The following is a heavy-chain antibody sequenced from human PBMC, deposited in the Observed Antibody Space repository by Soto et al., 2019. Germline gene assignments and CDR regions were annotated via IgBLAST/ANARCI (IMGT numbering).Heavy chain of an antibody. J-gene: IGHJ4*02. Sequence: EVQLMESGGGLVKPGGSLKLSCEASGFHFSSYTMNWVRQAPGKGLEWVSSISSSGDYIYYADSVKSRFTISRDNAKNSRYLQMSSLRAGDTAMFYCARGDAYSSFDYWGQGALFTVSS. CDR3: ARGDAYSSFDY. D-gene: IGHD4-4*01. V-gene: IGHV3-21*02. CDR2: ISSSGDYI. CDR1: GFHFSSYT.